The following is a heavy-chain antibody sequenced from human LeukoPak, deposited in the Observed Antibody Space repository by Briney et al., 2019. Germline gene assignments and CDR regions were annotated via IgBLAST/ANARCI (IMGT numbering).Heavy chain of an antibody. V-gene: IGHV3-20*04. CDR2: TNWNGGST. CDR3: ARDRTEQWQHDAFDI. Sequence: GGSLSLSCAVSGFTLEDYGMIWVRHAPGKGLECVSDTNWNGGSTGYADSVTGRFTISSDNAKNSLYLQMNSLRAEDTAVYYCARDRTEQWQHDAFDIWGQGTMVTVSS. J-gene: IGHJ3*02. D-gene: IGHD6-19*01. CDR1: GFTLEDYG.